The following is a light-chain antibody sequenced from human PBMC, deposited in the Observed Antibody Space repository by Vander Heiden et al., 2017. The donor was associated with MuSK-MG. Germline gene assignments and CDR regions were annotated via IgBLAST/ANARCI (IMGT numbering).Light chain of an antibody. CDR2: AAS. V-gene: IGKV1-9*01. Sequence: SQLTQSPSSLSASVGDRVTITCRASQGISSYLAWYQQKPGKAPKLLIYAASTLQSGVPSRFSGSGSGTDFTITISSLQPEDFATYYCQQDNSYPITFGQGTRLEIK. J-gene: IGKJ5*01. CDR1: QGISSY. CDR3: QQDNSYPIT.